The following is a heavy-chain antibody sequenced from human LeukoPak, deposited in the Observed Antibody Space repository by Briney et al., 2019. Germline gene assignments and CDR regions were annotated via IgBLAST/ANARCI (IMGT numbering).Heavy chain of an antibody. V-gene: IGHV1-69*05. Sequence: SVKVSCKASGGTFISYAISWVRQAPGQGLEWMGGIIPIIGTANYAQKFQGRVTITTDESTSTAYMELSSLRSEDTAVYYCARGGHIVVVTAILPNYYFDYWGQGTLVTVSS. CDR2: IIPIIGTA. CDR1: GGTFISYA. D-gene: IGHD2-21*02. CDR3: ARGGHIVVVTAILPNYYFDY. J-gene: IGHJ4*02.